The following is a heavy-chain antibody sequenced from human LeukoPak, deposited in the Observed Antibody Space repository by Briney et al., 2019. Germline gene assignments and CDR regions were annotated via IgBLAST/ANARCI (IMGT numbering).Heavy chain of an antibody. Sequence: SETLSLTCTVSGGSISSGGYHWSWVRQHPGKGLEWIGYIYFSGSTYYNPSLKSRVTISGDTSKNQFSLKLSSVTAADTAVYYCARDLMLTSGASDIWGQGTMVTVSS. CDR2: IYFSGST. D-gene: IGHD4-17*01. V-gene: IGHV4-31*03. J-gene: IGHJ3*02. CDR3: ARDLMLTSGASDI. CDR1: GGSISSGGYH.